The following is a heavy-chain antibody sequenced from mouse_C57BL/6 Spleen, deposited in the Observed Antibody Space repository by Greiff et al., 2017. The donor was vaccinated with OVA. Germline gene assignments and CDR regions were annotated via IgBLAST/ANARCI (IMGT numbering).Heavy chain of an antibody. J-gene: IGHJ2*01. V-gene: IGHV1-76*01. D-gene: IGHD1-1*01. CDR2: IYPGSGNT. CDR1: GYTFTDYY. Sequence: VKLMESGAELVRPGASVKLSCKASGYTFTDYYINWVKQRPGQGLEWIARIYPGSGNTYYNEKFKGKATLTAEKSSSTAYMQLSSLTSEDSAVYFCARDYYGSFDYWGQGTTLTVSS. CDR3: ARDYYGSFDY.